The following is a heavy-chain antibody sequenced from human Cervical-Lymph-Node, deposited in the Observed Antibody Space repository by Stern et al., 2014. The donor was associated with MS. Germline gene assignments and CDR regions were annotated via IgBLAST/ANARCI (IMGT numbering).Heavy chain of an antibody. CDR1: GFTFSGYW. CDR2: IKQYGNEK. D-gene: IGHD2-21*02. V-gene: IGHV3-7*01. Sequence: VQLVESGGGLVQPGGSLRLSCAASGFTFSGYWMSWVRQAPGKGLEWGANIKQYGNEKYYVDSVKGRFTISRDNAKNSLFLQMNGLRAEDTAVYYCARNRYCSGDCYHFDYWGQGTLVTVSS. J-gene: IGHJ4*02. CDR3: ARNRYCSGDCYHFDY.